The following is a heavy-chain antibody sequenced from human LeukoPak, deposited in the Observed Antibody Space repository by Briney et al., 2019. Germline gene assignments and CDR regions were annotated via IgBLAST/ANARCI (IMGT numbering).Heavy chain of an antibody. CDR1: GYTFTGYY. V-gene: IGHV1-2*02. D-gene: IGHD2-2*01. CDR2: INPNSGGT. J-gene: IGHJ4*02. Sequence: ASVNVSCKASGYTFTGYYMHWVRQAPGQGREWMGWINPNSGGTDYAQSFQGRVTMHRDTSINTAYMELNRLRSDDTAVFYCARGDCSSITCSFDYWGQGTLVTVSS. CDR3: ARGDCSSITCSFDY.